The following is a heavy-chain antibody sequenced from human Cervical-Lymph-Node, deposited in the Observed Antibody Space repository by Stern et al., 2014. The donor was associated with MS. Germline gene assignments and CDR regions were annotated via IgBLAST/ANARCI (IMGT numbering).Heavy chain of an antibody. Sequence: VQLVESGGAVVQPGRSLRLSCAASGFTFSSYGMPWVPPAPGKGLGWVTVISYDGNHKYYAASVKGRFTISRDNSKNTLHLQMNSVTPDDTAIYYCARDYEDTSMLFDHWGQGTLVTVSS. CDR3: ARDYEDTSMLFDH. CDR2: ISYDGNHK. D-gene: IGHD2-8*01. CDR1: GFTFSSYG. V-gene: IGHV3-30*03. J-gene: IGHJ4*02.